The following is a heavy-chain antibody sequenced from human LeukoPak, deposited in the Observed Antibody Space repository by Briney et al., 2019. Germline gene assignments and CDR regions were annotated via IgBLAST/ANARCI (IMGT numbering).Heavy chain of an antibody. D-gene: IGHD5-18*01. J-gene: IGHJ4*02. V-gene: IGHV1-2*02. CDR2: INPNSGGT. CDR1: GGTFSSYA. Sequence: GSSVKVSCKASGGTFSSYAISWVRQAPGQGLEWMGWINPNSGGTNYAQKFQGRVTMTRDTSISTAYMELSRLRSDDTAVYYCARGGGYSYGYVDYWGQGTLVTVSS. CDR3: ARGGGYSYGYVDY.